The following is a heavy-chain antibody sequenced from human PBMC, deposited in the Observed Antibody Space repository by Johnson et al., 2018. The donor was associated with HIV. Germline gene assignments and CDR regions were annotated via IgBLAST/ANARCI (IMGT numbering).Heavy chain of an antibody. CDR2: IGTAGDT. V-gene: IGHV3-13*01. CDR1: GFTFSSYD. J-gene: IGHJ3*02. D-gene: IGHD1-26*01. Sequence: VQLVESGGGLVQPGGSLRLSCAASGFTFSSYDMHWVRQATGKGLEWVSAIGTAGDTYYPGSVKGRFTISRENAKNSLYLQMNSLSAGDTAVYYCARKGGANDAFDIWGQGTMVTVSS. CDR3: ARKGGANDAFDI.